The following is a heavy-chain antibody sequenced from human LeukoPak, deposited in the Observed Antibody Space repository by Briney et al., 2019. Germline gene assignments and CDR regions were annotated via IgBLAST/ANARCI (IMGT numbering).Heavy chain of an antibody. CDR1: GFSFSSYS. CDR3: ARDFCDH. D-gene: IGHD3-3*01. V-gene: IGHV3-48*04. Sequence: GGSLRLSCAASGFSFSSYSMNWVRQAPGKGLEWVSFISSSSSSIYYADSVKGRFTISRDNAKNSLYLQMNSLRAEDTAVYYCARDFCDHWGQGTLVTVSS. J-gene: IGHJ5*02. CDR2: ISSSSSSI.